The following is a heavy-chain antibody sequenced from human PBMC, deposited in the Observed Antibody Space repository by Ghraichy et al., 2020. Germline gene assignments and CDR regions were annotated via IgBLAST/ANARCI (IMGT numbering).Heavy chain of an antibody. Sequence: GESLNISCAASGFTFSSYAMSWVRQAPGKGLEWVSGISVSGGSTYYADSVKGRFTISRDSSKNTLYLQMNSLRAEDTAVYHCAKPAVAGPLYYYMDVWGKGTTVTVSS. J-gene: IGHJ6*03. CDR3: AKPAVAGPLYYYMDV. V-gene: IGHV3-23*01. D-gene: IGHD6-19*01. CDR2: ISVSGGST. CDR1: GFTFSSYA.